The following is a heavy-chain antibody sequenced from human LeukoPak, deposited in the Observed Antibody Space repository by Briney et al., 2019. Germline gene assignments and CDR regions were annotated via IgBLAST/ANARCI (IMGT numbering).Heavy chain of an antibody. CDR1: GFTFSSYW. CDR2: IKQDGSEK. V-gene: IGHV3-7*01. CDR3: AVDNIVVVPAAIPQGEDPMDV. D-gene: IGHD2-2*02. J-gene: IGHJ6*03. Sequence: GGSPRLSCAASGFTFSSYWMSWVRQAPGKGLEWVANIKQDGSEKYYVDSVKGRFTISRDNAKNSLYLQMNSLRAEDTAVYYCAVDNIVVVPAAIPQGEDPMDVWGKGTTVTVSS.